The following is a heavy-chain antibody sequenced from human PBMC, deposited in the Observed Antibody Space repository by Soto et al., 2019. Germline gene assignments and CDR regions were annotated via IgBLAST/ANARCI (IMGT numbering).Heavy chain of an antibody. CDR1: GGTFSSYA. J-gene: IGHJ4*02. CDR2: IIPIFGTA. Sequence: SVKVSCKASGGTFSSYAISWVRQAPGQGLEWMGGIIPIFGTANYAQKFQGRVTITADESTSTAYMELSSLRSEDTAVYYCARERYYYDSSGSELVHPAQSLYYFDYWGQGTLVTVSS. D-gene: IGHD3-22*01. CDR3: ARERYYYDSSGSELVHPAQSLYYFDY. V-gene: IGHV1-69*13.